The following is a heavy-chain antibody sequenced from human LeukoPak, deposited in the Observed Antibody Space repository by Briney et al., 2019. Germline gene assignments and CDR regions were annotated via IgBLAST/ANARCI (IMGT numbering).Heavy chain of an antibody. CDR1: GGSINNVVYY. Sequence: SEPLSLTCSVSGGSINNVVYYCEWIRKPPGEALEWFGDIYQTETTCYNPSFASRVTISADTSNNQGSLKMNAVTAADTAVYYCARRRGSSSGGPFNYWGRGTLVIVSS. V-gene: IGHV4-39*01. CDR2: IYQTETT. D-gene: IGHD6-25*01. CDR3: ARRRGSSSGGPFNY. J-gene: IGHJ4*02.